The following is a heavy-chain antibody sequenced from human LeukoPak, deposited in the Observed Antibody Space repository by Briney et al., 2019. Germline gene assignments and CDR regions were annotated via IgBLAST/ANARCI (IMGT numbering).Heavy chain of an antibody. J-gene: IGHJ4*02. CDR1: GFTFSSYG. D-gene: IGHD1-26*01. CDR2: ISGSGGST. CDR3: AKDLGYNGFEPSVDY. V-gene: IGHV3-23*01. Sequence: GGSLRLSCAASGFTFSSYGMSWGRQAPGNGLEWGSAISGSGGSTYYADSVKGRFTISRDNSKNTLYLQMNSLRAEDTAVYYCAKDLGYNGFEPSVDYWGQGTLVTVSS.